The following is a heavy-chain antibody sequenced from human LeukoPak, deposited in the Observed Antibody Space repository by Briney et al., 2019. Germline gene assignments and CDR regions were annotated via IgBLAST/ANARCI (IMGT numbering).Heavy chain of an antibody. CDR1: GFTFSDYA. D-gene: IGHD6-19*01. V-gene: IGHV3-49*04. CDR3: SRAYSTGWLGINDY. CDR2: IRNKANGGTA. Sequence: GGSLRLSCTASGFTFSDYAMTWVRQAPGKGLEWVGFIRNKANGGTADYAASVKGRFTISRDDSKSIAYLQMNSLKTEDTAVYFCSRAYSTGWLGINDYWGQGVLVTVSS. J-gene: IGHJ4*02.